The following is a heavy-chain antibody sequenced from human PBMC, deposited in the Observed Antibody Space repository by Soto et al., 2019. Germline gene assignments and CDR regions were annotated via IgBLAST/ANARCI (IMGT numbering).Heavy chain of an antibody. CDR2: ISYDGRNQ. Sequence: QVQLVESGGGVVQPGRSLTLSCVASGFTLSSYGMHWVRQTPGKGLEWVAVISYDGRNQYYADSVKGRFTISRDNSKNTRYLQVNSLRPDDTAVYWCAKDRGNYFGLGTSTTFYYALDVWGRGTTVTVSS. V-gene: IGHV3-30*18. CDR1: GFTLSSYG. D-gene: IGHD3-10*01. J-gene: IGHJ6*02. CDR3: AKDRGNYFGLGTSTTFYYALDV.